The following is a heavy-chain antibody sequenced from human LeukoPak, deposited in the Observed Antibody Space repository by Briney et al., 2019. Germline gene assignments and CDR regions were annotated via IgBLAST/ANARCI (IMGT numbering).Heavy chain of an antibody. J-gene: IGHJ4*02. CDR2: IRFYRSDK. V-gene: IGHV3-30*02. D-gene: IGHD3-10*01. CDR3: AKGGSGTHDIVDQ. Sequence: GGSLRLSCAAPGFIFRNCGMHLVRPAPGKGLEWVAFIRFYRSDKYYIESVKGRFTISRDNSQNTVYLQMNSLRPEDTALYYCAKGGSGTHDIVDQWGQGTLVTVS. CDR1: GFIFRNCG.